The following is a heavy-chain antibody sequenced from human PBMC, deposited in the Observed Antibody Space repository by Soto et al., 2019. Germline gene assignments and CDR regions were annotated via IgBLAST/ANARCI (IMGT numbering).Heavy chain of an antibody. J-gene: IGHJ4*02. CDR1: GGTFSSYT. V-gene: IGHV1-69*04. Sequence: ASVKVSCKASGGTFSSYTISWVRQAPRQGLEWMGRIIPILGIANYAQKFQGRVTITADKSTSTAYMELSSLRSEDTAVYYCARDGVVVVAATVESYYFDYWGQGTLVTVSS. CDR3: ARDGVVVVAATVESYYFDY. CDR2: IIPILGIA. D-gene: IGHD2-15*01.